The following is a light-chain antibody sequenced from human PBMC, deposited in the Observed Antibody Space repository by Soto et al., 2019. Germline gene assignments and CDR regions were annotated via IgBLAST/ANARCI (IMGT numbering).Light chain of an antibody. CDR3: QQYGSSRWT. CDR2: GAS. J-gene: IGKJ1*01. Sequence: IVLTQFPGTLSLSPGESATLSCRASLSVTSRYFHWYQQKPGQAPRLLIKGASTRAPDIPERFSGSGSGIVFTLSCDSRGPEDFEVYYCQQYGSSRWTFCQGPRV. V-gene: IGKV3-20*01. CDR1: LSVTSRY.